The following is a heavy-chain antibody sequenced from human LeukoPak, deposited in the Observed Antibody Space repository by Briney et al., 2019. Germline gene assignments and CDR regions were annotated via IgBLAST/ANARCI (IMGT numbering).Heavy chain of an antibody. J-gene: IGHJ4*02. CDR3: VKGGTVTTTHFDY. CDR2: ITSTWGNT. D-gene: IGHD4-17*01. CDR1: GFTLSSYA. V-gene: IGHV3-64D*06. Sequence: GGSLRLSCSASGFTLSSYAMHWVRQAPAKGLKYVSVITSTWGNTYYADSLKGRLTISRDNSKNTLYLQMSSLRAEDTAVYYCVKGGTVTTTHFDYWGQGTLVTVSS.